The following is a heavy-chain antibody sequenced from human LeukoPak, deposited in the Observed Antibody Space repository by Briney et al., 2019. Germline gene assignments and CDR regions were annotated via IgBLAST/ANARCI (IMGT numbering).Heavy chain of an antibody. CDR2: ISSSGSSI. Sequence: GGSLRLSCAASGFTFSDYYMSWIRQAPGKGLEWVSYISSSGSSIYYADSMKGRFTISRDNAKNSLYLQMNSLRVEDTAVYYCARAYGGNSHAYYFDYWGQGTLVTVSS. D-gene: IGHD4-17*01. J-gene: IGHJ4*02. CDR3: ARAYGGNSHAYYFDY. V-gene: IGHV3-11*01. CDR1: GFTFSDYY.